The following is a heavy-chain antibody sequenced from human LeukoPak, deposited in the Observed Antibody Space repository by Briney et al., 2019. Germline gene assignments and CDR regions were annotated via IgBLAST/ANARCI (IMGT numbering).Heavy chain of an antibody. CDR2: INPNSGGT. Sequence: ASVKVSCKAFGYTFTSNYMHWVRQAPGQGLERMGWINPNSGGTNYAQKFQGRVTMTRDTSISTAYMELSRLRSDDTAAYYCALGIAAAGNLDYWGQGTLVTVSS. CDR1: GYTFTSNY. D-gene: IGHD6-13*01. CDR3: ALGIAAAGNLDY. J-gene: IGHJ4*02. V-gene: IGHV1-2*02.